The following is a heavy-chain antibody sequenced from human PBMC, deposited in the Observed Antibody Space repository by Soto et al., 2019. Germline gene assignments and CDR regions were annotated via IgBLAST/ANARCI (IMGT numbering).Heavy chain of an antibody. D-gene: IGHD1-26*01. V-gene: IGHV4-39*01. CDR2: IYYSGST. Sequence: SETLSLTCTVSGGSISSSGYYWAWIRQPPGKGLEWIGSIYYSGSTYYNPSLKSRVTISVDTSKNQFSLKLSSVTAVDTAVYYCVRPLSSGSHSGQFDYWGQGTLVTVYS. CDR1: GGSISSSGYY. CDR3: VRPLSSGSHSGQFDY. J-gene: IGHJ4*02.